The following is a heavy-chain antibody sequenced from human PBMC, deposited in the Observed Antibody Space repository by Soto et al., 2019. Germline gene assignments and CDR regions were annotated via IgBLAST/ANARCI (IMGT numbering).Heavy chain of an antibody. CDR3: ARGPGDYDFWSGFISAY. D-gene: IGHD3-3*01. J-gene: IGHJ4*02. CDR1: GFTFSSYG. Sequence: QVQLVESGGGVVQPGRSLRLSCAASGFTFSSYGMHWVRQAPGKGLEWVAVIWYDGSNKYYADSVKGRFTISRDNSKNTLYLQMNILSAEDSAVYYCARGPGDYDFWSGFISAYWGQGTLVTVSS. CDR2: IWYDGSNK. V-gene: IGHV3-33*01.